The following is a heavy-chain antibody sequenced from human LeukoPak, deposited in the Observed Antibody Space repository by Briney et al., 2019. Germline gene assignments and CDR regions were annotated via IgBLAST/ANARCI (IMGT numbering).Heavy chain of an antibody. CDR3: AKAPSSLLWFGELLYPFDY. CDR2: ISGSGGST. V-gene: IGHV3-23*01. Sequence: PGGSLTLSCAASGFTCSSYAMSWVRQAPGKGPEWFSAISGSGGSTYYADSVKGRFTISRDNSKNTLYLQMNSLRAEDTAVYYCAKAPSSLLWFGELLYPFDYWGQGTLVTVSS. D-gene: IGHD3-10*01. CDR1: GFTCSSYA. J-gene: IGHJ4*02.